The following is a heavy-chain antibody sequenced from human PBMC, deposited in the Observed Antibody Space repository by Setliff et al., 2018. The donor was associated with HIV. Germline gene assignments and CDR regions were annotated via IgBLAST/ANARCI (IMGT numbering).Heavy chain of an antibody. CDR3: ARARRDSYERGRKSRYYIDV. CDR2: MNPNSGNT. J-gene: IGHJ6*03. Sequence: ASVKVSCKASGYTFSSYDMNWVRQATGQGLEWMGWMNPNSGNTGYAQKFQGRVTMTRDTSISTAYMELNNLKFEDTAVYYCARARRDSYERGRKSRYYIDVWGKGTTVTVSS. D-gene: IGHD3-3*01. CDR1: GYTFSSYD. V-gene: IGHV1-8*02.